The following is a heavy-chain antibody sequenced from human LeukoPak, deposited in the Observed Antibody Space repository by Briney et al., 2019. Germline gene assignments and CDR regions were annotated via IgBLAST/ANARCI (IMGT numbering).Heavy chain of an antibody. D-gene: IGHD6-19*01. J-gene: IGHJ4*02. Sequence: GGSLRLSCAASGFTFSSHWMHWVRQPPGKVLVWVSRINPAGSDTRYADFVKGRFTISRDNAKNTLYLQMNGLRGEDTAVYYCARVRYSSGWYLLAFDYWGQGTLVTVSS. CDR1: GFTFSSHW. CDR2: INPAGSDT. CDR3: ARVRYSSGWYLLAFDY. V-gene: IGHV3-74*01.